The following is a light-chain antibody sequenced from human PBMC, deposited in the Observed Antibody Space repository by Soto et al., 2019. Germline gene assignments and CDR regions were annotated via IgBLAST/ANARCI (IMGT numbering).Light chain of an antibody. CDR2: DAS. V-gene: IGKV3-11*01. CDR3: QQHSNWPPAIT. CDR1: QSVSTN. Sequence: EIVMTQSPDTLSVSPGERVTLSCRASQSVSTNLAWYQQKPGQAPRLLIYDASNRATGIPARFSGSGSGTDFTLTISSLEPEDFAVYYCQQHSNWPPAITFGQGTRLEIK. J-gene: IGKJ5*01.